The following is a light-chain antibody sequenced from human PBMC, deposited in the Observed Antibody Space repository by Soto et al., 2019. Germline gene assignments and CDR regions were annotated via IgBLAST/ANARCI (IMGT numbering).Light chain of an antibody. CDR2: EVN. Sequence: QSVLTQPASLSGSPGQSVTISCTGPRSDIGDSNFISWYQHSPGKAPRLLIYEVNNRPSGVSKRFSGSKAGNTASLTISGLLDEDEADYFCASFRSGTLLVLGSG. J-gene: IGLJ6*01. CDR3: ASFRSGTLLV. CDR1: RSDIGDSNF. V-gene: IGLV2-14*01.